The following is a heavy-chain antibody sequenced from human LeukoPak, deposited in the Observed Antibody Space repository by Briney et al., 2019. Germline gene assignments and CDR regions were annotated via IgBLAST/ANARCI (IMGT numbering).Heavy chain of an antibody. D-gene: IGHD3-10*01. V-gene: IGHV1-69*13. J-gene: IGHJ3*02. CDR3: AREGSRGDAFDI. CDR1: LDTFSTST. CDR2: IIPIFGTA. Sequence: ASVRVSCKPPLDTFSTSTLSWGRQAPGQGLEWMGGIIPIFGTANYGQKFQGRVTIPAAESTSTAYMELSSLRSEDTAVYYCAREGSRGDAFDIWGQGTMVTVSS.